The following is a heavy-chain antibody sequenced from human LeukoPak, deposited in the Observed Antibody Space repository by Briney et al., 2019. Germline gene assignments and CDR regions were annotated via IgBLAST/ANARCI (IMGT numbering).Heavy chain of an antibody. CDR2: IYTSGST. V-gene: IGHV4-4*07. D-gene: IGHD3-3*01. J-gene: IGHJ6*03. Sequence: SETLSLTCTVSGGSISSYYWSWIRQPAGKGLEWIGRIYTSGSTNYNPSLKSRVTMSVDTSKNQFSLKLSSVTAADTAVYYCAREGPVLRFFEWSANPHYYYYMDVWGKGTTVTVSS. CDR1: GGSISSYY. CDR3: AREGPVLRFFEWSANPHYYYYMDV.